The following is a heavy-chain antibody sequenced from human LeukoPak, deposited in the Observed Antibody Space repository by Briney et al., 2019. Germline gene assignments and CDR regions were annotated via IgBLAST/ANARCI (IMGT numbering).Heavy chain of an antibody. V-gene: IGHV1-46*01. D-gene: IGHD2-21*02. CDR3: ARDLYCGGDCYSNFDY. Sequence: ASVKVSCKASGYTFTSYYMHWVRQAPGQGLEWMGIINPSGGSTSYAQKFQGRVTMTRDTSTSTVYMELGSLRSEDTAVYYCARDLYCGGDCYSNFDYWGQGTLVTVSS. CDR1: GYTFTSYY. J-gene: IGHJ4*02. CDR2: INPSGGST.